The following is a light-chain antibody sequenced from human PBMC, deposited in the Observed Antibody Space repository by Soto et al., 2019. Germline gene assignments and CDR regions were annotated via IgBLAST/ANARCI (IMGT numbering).Light chain of an antibody. CDR2: KVS. Sequence: DVVMTQSPLSLPVTLGQPASISCRSSQSLVYSDGPAYLIWFHQRPGLSPRRLIVKVSNRDSGDPDRVSGSGAGADLTRKASRVEAEDVGADYCRQGAFGPWAFGQGTKVES. V-gene: IGKV2-30*01. CDR3: RQGAFGPWA. J-gene: IGKJ1*01. CDR1: QSLVYSDGPAY.